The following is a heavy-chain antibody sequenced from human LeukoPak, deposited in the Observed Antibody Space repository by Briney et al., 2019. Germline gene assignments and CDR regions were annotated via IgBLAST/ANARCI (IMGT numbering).Heavy chain of an antibody. V-gene: IGHV1-2*02. Sequence: VASVKVSCKASGYTFTGYYMHWVRQAPGQGLEWMGWINPNSGGTNYAQKFQGTVTMTRDTSISTAYMELSRLRSDVTAVYYCARAPNAFDIWGQGRMVTVSS. CDR1: GYTFTGYY. J-gene: IGHJ3*02. CDR2: INPNSGGT. CDR3: ARAPNAFDI.